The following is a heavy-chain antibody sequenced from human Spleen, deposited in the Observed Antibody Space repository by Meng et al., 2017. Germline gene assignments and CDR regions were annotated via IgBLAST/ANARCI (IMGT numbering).Heavy chain of an antibody. D-gene: IGHD3-10*01. CDR3: VRDFGGESDL. Sequence: EEQLVESGVGLVQPWGSLRLSCVASGFNLRSYWMHWVRQTPGKGLVWVSRLNRDETTISHAGSVMGRFTISRDVATYTLFLQMNSLSAEDTALYYCVRDFGGESDLWGQGALVTVSS. V-gene: IGHV3-74*01. CDR1: GFNLRSYW. J-gene: IGHJ5*02. CDR2: LNRDETTI.